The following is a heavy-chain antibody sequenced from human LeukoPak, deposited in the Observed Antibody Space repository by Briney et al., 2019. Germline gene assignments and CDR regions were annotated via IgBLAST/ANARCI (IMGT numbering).Heavy chain of an antibody. Sequence: GGSLRLSCAASGFTFSSYGMHGVRQARGKGLEGVVFIRLEGSNKYYADSVKGRFTIPRDNSKNTLYLQMNSLRPEDTAVYYCATGRIAVAGRDYWGQGTLVTVSS. D-gene: IGHD6-19*01. J-gene: IGHJ4*02. CDR1: GFTFSSYG. CDR3: ATGRIAVAGRDY. V-gene: IGHV3-30*02. CDR2: IRLEGSNK.